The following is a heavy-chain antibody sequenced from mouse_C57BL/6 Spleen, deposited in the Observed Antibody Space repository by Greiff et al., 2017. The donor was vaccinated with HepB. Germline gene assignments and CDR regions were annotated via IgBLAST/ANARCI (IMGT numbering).Heavy chain of an antibody. CDR3: AGRRVYDDEDYFDY. D-gene: IGHD2-4*01. CDR2: ISGGGGNT. CDR1: GFTFSSYT. J-gene: IGHJ2*01. V-gene: IGHV5-9*01. Sequence: EVKLVESGGGLVKPGGSLKLSCAASGFTFSSYTMSWVRQTPEKRLEWVATISGGGGNTYYPDSVKGRVTISRDNAKNTLYLQMSSLRSEDTALYYCAGRRVYDDEDYFDYWGQGTTLTVAS.